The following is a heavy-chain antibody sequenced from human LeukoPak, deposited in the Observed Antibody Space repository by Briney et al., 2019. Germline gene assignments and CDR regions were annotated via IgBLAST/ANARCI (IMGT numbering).Heavy chain of an antibody. Sequence: SQTLSLTCTVSGGSISSGGYYWSWIRQHPGKGLEWIGYIYYSGSTYYNPSLKSRVTISADTSKNQFSLKLSSVTAADTAVYYCASSVVVAALFADWGQGTLVTVSS. CDR2: IYYSGST. CDR3: ASSVVVAALFAD. CDR1: GGSISSGGYY. D-gene: IGHD2-15*01. J-gene: IGHJ4*02. V-gene: IGHV4-31*03.